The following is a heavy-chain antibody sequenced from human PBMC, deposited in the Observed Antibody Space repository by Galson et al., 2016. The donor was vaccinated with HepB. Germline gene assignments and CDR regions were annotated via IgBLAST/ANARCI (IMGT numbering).Heavy chain of an antibody. CDR1: GYSISNYA. CDR2: IGINNGNT. D-gene: IGHD2-2*01. Sequence: SCKASGYSISNYAISWVRQAPGQGLEWMGWIGINNGNTKYIEQFQGRVTLTTDTSPNIAYMDLRRLRSDDTAVDYCAREWFGNTSRDYSFDPCGQGTLVIVSS. CDR3: AREWFGNTSRDYSFDP. J-gene: IGHJ5*02. V-gene: IGHV1-18*04.